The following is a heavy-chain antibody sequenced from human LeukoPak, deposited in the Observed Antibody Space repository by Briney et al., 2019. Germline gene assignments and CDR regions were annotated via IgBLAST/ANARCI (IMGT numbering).Heavy chain of an antibody. J-gene: IGHJ4*02. CDR1: GFTFSSYA. CDR3: AKDMGYNTGWTRFDY. V-gene: IGHV3-23*01. Sequence: GGSLRLSCVASGFTFSSYAMSWVRQAPGKGLEWVSAISGSGGSTYYADSVKGRFTISRDSSKNTLYLQMNSLRGDDTAVYYCAKDMGYNTGWTRFDYWGQGTLVTVSS. CDR2: ISGSGGST. D-gene: IGHD6-19*01.